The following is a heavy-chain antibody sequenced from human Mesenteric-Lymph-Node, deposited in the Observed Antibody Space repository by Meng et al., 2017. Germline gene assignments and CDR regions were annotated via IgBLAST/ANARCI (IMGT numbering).Heavy chain of an antibody. J-gene: IGHJ3*02. CDR2: ISYDGSNK. Sequence: GESLKISCAASGFTFSSYAMHWVRQAPGKGLEWVAVISYDGSNKYYADSVKGRFTISRDNSKNTLYLQMNSLRAEDTAVYYRAKQSYQSLVVPAATQVGAFDIWGQGTMVTVSS. CDR1: GFTFSSYA. CDR3: AKQSYQSLVVPAATQVGAFDI. V-gene: IGHV3-30*07. D-gene: IGHD2-2*01.